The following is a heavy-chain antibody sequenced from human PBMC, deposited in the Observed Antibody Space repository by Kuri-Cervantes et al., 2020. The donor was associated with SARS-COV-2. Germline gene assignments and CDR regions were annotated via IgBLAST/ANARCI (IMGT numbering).Heavy chain of an antibody. CDR2: INTSGST. V-gene: IGHV4-4*07. D-gene: IGHD5-24*01. CDR1: GGSISSYY. Sequence: SETLSLTCTVSGGSISSYYWSWIRQPAGKGLEWIGRINTSGSTNYNPSLKSRVTMSVDTSKNQFSLKLSSVTAADTAVYYCGRVSWLQLWHRYSDSWGQGTLVTVSS. J-gene: IGHJ4*02. CDR3: GRVSWLQLWHRYSDS.